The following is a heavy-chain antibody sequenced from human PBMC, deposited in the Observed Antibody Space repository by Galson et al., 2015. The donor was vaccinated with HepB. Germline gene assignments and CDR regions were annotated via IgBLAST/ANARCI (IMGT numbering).Heavy chain of an antibody. CDR1: EVPFSNYD. CDR2: SGTATAP. J-gene: IGHJ4*02. CDR3: VREP. Sequence: SLRLSCAASEVPFSNYDMSWVRQATGRGLEWVSVSGTATAPKYRPSVKGRLSAFRSQGNRSLLLQMSGLGVGDTALNRCVREPWGQGTLVTASS. V-gene: IGHV3-13*05.